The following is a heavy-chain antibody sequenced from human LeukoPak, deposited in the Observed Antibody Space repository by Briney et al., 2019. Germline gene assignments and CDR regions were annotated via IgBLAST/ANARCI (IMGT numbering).Heavy chain of an antibody. D-gene: IGHD4-17*01. Sequence: GGSLRLSCAAAGFTFSSYGMHWVRQAPGKGLEWVGVIWYDGSNKYYADSVKGRFTISRDNSKNTLYLQMNSLRAEDTAVYYCARTHDYGADNFDYWGQGTLVTVSS. CDR2: IWYDGSNK. V-gene: IGHV3-33*01. CDR3: ARTHDYGADNFDY. CDR1: GFTFSSYG. J-gene: IGHJ4*02.